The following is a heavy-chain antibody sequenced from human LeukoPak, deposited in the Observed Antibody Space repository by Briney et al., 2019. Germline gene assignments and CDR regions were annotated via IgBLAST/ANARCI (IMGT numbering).Heavy chain of an antibody. D-gene: IGHD2-15*01. J-gene: IGHJ4*02. V-gene: IGHV3-30-3*01. CDR3: ARVAPPWLVAAEFDY. CDR1: GFTFSSYA. Sequence: GRSLRLSCAASGFTFSSYAMHWVSQAPGKGLEWVAVISYDGSNKYYADSVKGRFTISRDNSKNTLYLQMNSLRAEDTAVYYCARVAPPWLVAAEFDYWGQGTLVTVSS. CDR2: ISYDGSNK.